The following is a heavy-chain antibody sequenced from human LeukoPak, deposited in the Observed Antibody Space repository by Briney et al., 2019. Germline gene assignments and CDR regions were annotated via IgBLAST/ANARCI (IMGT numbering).Heavy chain of an antibody. CDR3: ARGGPPGVIVPPDH. V-gene: IGHV3-7*01. J-gene: IGHJ4*02. D-gene: IGHD2/OR15-2a*01. CDR2: IKQDGREK. Sequence: GGSLRLSCAASGFTFRSYWMSWVRQAPGKGLEWVANIKQDGREKYYVDSVKGRFTISRDNAKNSLYLQMNSLRVEDTAMYYCARGGPPGVIVPPDHWVQGTLVTVSS. CDR1: GFTFRSYW.